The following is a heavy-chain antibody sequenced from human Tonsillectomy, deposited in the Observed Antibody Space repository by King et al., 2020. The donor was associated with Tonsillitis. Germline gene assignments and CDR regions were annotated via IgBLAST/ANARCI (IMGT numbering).Heavy chain of an antibody. CDR1: GFTFSDYD. Sequence: VQLVESGGGLVKPGGSLRLSCAASGFTFSDYDMNWIRQAPGKGLEWISYISSGGRTKYYADSVKGRFSISRDNAKNSLYLQMNSLRAEDTAVYYCARPFWTGYPGTWFDPWGQGTLVTVSS. CDR3: ARPFWTGYPGTWFDP. CDR2: ISSGGRTK. J-gene: IGHJ5*02. D-gene: IGHD3/OR15-3a*01. V-gene: IGHV3-11*01.